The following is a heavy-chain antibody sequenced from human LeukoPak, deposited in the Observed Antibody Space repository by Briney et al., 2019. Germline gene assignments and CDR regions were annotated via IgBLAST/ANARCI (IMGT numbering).Heavy chain of an antibody. D-gene: IGHD1-20*01. V-gene: IGHV3-7*01. CDR3: ASLIGNWNYLDY. Sequence: GGSLRLSCAASGFTFSSYWMSWVRQAPGKGLEWVANIKQDGSEKYYVDSVKGRFTISRDNAKNSLYLQMNSLRAEDTAVYYYASLIGNWNYLDYWGRGTLVTVSS. CDR1: GFTFSSYW. J-gene: IGHJ4*02. CDR2: IKQDGSEK.